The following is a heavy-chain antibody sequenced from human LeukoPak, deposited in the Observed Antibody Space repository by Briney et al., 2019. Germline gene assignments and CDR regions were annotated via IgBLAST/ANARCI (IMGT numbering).Heavy chain of an antibody. Sequence: SVKVSCKASGGTFGSYAISWVRQAPGQGLEWMGGIIPIFGTANYAQKFQGRVTITADESTSTAYMELSSLRSEDTAVYYCARDLGYCSSTSCYRSFDYWGQGTLVTVSS. CDR3: ARDLGYCSSTSCYRSFDY. J-gene: IGHJ4*02. V-gene: IGHV1-69*13. CDR1: GGTFGSYA. CDR2: IIPIFGTA. D-gene: IGHD2-2*03.